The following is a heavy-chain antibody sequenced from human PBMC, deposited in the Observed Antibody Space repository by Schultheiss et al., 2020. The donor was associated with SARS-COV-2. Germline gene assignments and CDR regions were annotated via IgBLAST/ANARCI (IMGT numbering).Heavy chain of an antibody. V-gene: IGHV3-21*01. Sequence: GGSLRLSCAASGFTFSSNAMSWVRQAPGKGLEWVSCISSTSSYIKYADSVKGRFTISRDNAKNSLYLQMNNLRAEDSAVYYCARDHRSGSYSDSYYFDFWGQGTLVTVSS. J-gene: IGHJ4*02. D-gene: IGHD1-26*01. CDR3: ARDHRSGSYSDSYYFDF. CDR1: GFTFSSNA. CDR2: ISSTSSYI.